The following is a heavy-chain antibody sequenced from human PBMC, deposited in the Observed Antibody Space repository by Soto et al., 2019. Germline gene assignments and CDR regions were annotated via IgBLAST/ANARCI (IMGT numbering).Heavy chain of an antibody. J-gene: IGHJ4*02. D-gene: IGHD4-17*01. V-gene: IGHV6-1*01. Sequence: PSQTLSLTCAISGDSVSSNSAAWNWIRQSPSRGLEWLGRTYYRSKWYNDYAVSVKSRITINPDRSKNQFSLKLSSVTAADTAVYYCARGSPVTTDYWGQGTLVTVSS. CDR2: TYYRSKWYN. CDR1: GDSVSSNSAA. CDR3: ARGSPVTTDY.